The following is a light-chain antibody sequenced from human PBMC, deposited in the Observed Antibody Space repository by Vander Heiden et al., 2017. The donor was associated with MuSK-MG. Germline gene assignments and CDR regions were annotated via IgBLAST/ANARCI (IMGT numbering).Light chain of an antibody. CDR1: QSISSY. CDR2: AAS. J-gene: IGKJ2*01. CDR3: QHSDSTPPYT. V-gene: IGKV1-39*01. Sequence: DIQMTQSPSSLSASVGDRVTITCRASQSISSYLNWYQQKPGKAPKLLIYAASSLQSGVPSRFSGSGYGTDFTLTISSLQPEDFAPYYCQHSDSTPPYTFGQGTKLEIK.